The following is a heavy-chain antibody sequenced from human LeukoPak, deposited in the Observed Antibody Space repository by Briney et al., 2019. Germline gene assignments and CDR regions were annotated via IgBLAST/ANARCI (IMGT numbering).Heavy chain of an antibody. D-gene: IGHD2-15*01. CDR1: GFTFSSYS. Sequence: TGGSLRLSCAASGFTFSSYSMNWVRQAPGKGLEWVSSISSSSNYIYYADSVKGRFTISRDNAKNSLYLQMNSLRAEDTAVYYCARGAYCSGGSCYSAAFDIWGQGTMVTVSS. J-gene: IGHJ3*02. CDR2: ISSSSNYI. CDR3: ARGAYCSGGSCYSAAFDI. V-gene: IGHV3-21*01.